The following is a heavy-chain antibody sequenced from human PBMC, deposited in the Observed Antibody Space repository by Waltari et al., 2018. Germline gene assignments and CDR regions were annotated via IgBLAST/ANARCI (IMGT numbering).Heavy chain of an antibody. J-gene: IGHJ4*02. Sequence: EVQLVESGGGLVQPGGSLRLSCAASGFTFSSYWMSWVRQAPGKGLEWVANIKQDGSEKYYVDSVKGRFTISRDNAKNSLYLQMNSLRAEDTAVYYCARDSLYYYDSSGLEYWGQGTLVTVSS. V-gene: IGHV3-7*03. CDR2: IKQDGSEK. CDR1: GFTFSSYW. D-gene: IGHD3-22*01. CDR3: ARDSLYYYDSSGLEY.